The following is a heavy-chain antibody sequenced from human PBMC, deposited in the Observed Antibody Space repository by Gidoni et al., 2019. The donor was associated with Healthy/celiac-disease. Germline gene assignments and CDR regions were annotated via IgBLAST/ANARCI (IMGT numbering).Heavy chain of an antibody. Sequence: QVQLVESGGGLVKPGGSLRLSCAASGFTFSDYYMSLIRQAPGKGVEWVSYISSSSSYTNYADSVKGRFTISRDNAKNSLYLQMNSLRADDTAVYYCARGGYSSGWKPGYYYYYYYMDVWGKGTTVTVSS. CDR3: ARGGYSSGWKPGYYYYYYYMDV. CDR2: ISSSSSYT. CDR1: GFTFSDYY. D-gene: IGHD6-19*01. J-gene: IGHJ6*03. V-gene: IGHV3-11*06.